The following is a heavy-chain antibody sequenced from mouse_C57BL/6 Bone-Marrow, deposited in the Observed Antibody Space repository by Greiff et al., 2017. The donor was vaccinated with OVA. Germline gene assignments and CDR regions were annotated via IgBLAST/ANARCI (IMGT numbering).Heavy chain of an antibody. J-gene: IGHJ2*01. CDR2: INPYNGGT. D-gene: IGHD2-4*01. CDR1: GYTFTDYY. V-gene: IGHV1-19*01. CDR3: ARSFYDYDVRYVDY. Sequence: EVQLQQSGPVLVKPGASVKMSCKASGYTFTDYYMNWVKQSHGKSLEWIGVINPYNGGTSYNQKFKGKATLTVDKSSSTAYMELNSLTSEDSAVYYCARSFYDYDVRYVDYWGQGTTLTVSS.